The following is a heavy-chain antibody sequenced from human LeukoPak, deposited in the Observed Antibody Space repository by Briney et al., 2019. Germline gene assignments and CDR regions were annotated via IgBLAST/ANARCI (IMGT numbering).Heavy chain of an antibody. CDR2: ISSSSSTI. Sequence: GGSLRLSCAASGFTFSDYYMSWIRQARGKGLEWVSYISSSSSTIYYADSVKGRFTISRDNAKNSLYLQMNSLRAEDTAVYYCARLPTYCSSTSCYLDYWGQGTLVTVSS. CDR3: ARLPTYCSSTSCYLDY. D-gene: IGHD2-2*01. V-gene: IGHV3-11*04. J-gene: IGHJ4*02. CDR1: GFTFSDYY.